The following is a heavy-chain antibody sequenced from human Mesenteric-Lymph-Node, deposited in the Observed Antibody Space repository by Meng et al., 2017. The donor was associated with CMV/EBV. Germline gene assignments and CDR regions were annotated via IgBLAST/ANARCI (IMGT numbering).Heavy chain of an antibody. Sequence: CQASGGTFSSYAIPWVRQAPGQGLECVGEIIPVFGTVNYAQKFQGRVTITADESTSTAYMELSSLRSEDTAIYYCARSISAAGAFDYWGQGTLVTVSS. D-gene: IGHD6-13*01. CDR3: ARSISAAGAFDY. J-gene: IGHJ4*02. CDR2: IIPVFGTV. CDR1: GGTFSSYA. V-gene: IGHV1-69*01.